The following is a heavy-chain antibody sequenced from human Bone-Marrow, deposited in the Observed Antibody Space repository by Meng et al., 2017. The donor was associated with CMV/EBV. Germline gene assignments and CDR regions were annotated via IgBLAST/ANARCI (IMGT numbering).Heavy chain of an antibody. Sequence: GESLKISCAASGFTFSDYYMSWIRQAPGKGLEWVSYISSSGSTIYYADSVKGRFTISRDNAKNSLYLQMNSLRAEDTAVYYCARGGNSVVPTAVLGGMDVWGQGATVTVSS. J-gene: IGHJ6*02. CDR2: ISSSGSTI. CDR1: GFTFSDYY. V-gene: IGHV3-11*04. CDR3: ARGGNSVVPTAVLGGMDV. D-gene: IGHD2-2*01.